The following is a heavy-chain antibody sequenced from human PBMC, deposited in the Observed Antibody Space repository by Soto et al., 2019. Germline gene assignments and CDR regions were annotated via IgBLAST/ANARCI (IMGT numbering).Heavy chain of an antibody. CDR2: ISYDGSNK. CDR3: AKDLRGYCGGDCYYGMDV. CDR1: GFTFSSYG. J-gene: IGHJ6*02. V-gene: IGHV3-30*18. Sequence: RLSCAASGFTFSSYGMHWVRQAPGKGLEWVAVISYDGSNKYYADSVKGRFTISRDNSKNTLYLQMNSLRAEDTAVYYCAKDLRGYCGGDCYYGMDVWGQGTTVTVSS. D-gene: IGHD2-21*02.